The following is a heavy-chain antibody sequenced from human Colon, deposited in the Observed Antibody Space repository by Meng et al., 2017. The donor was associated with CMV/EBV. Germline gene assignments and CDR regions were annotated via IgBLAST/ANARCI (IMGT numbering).Heavy chain of an antibody. CDR2: IDIDGTQR. V-gene: IGHV3-30*02. J-gene: IGHJ4*02. CDR3: VGHQGGPRDGVRLV. CDR1: EFIFNYYG. Sequence: GGSLRLSCAAPEFIFNYYGMHWPRQAPGKGLEWLSFIDIDGTQRHNADIVWGRFIVSKDKSKNTVFLEMNSLRVGDTAVYYCVGHQGGPRDGVRLVWGQGTQVTVSS. D-gene: IGHD3-10*01.